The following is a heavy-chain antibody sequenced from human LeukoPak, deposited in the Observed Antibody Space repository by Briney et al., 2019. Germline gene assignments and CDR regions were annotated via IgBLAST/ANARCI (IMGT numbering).Heavy chain of an antibody. CDR3: ATLDSSGYFPFDY. J-gene: IGHJ4*02. Sequence: GGSLRLSCAASGFTFSSYGMHGVRQAPGKGLEGVAFIRYDGSNKYYADSVKGRFTISRDNSKNTLYLQMNRLRADDTAVYYCATLDSSGYFPFDYWGQRTLATVPS. V-gene: IGHV3-30*02. CDR2: IRYDGSNK. CDR1: GFTFSSYG. D-gene: IGHD3-22*01.